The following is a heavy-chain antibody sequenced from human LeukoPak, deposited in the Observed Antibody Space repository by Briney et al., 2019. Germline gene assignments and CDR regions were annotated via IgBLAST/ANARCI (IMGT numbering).Heavy chain of an antibody. CDR1: EFVFSNHA. V-gene: IGHV3-21*01. CDR2: ITSDSSNI. J-gene: IGHJ4*02. Sequence: GGSLRLSCVASEFVFSNHAMIWVRQAPGKGLEWISSITSDSSNIFYANSVRGRFTISRDNATNALHLQMNSLRAEDTAVYYCARVFWETVNNGYYSDFWGPGTLVTVSS. D-gene: IGHD3-22*01. CDR3: ARVFWETVNNGYYSDF.